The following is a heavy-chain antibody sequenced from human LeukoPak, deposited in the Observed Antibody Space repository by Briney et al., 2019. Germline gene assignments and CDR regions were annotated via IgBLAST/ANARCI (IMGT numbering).Heavy chain of an antibody. CDR2: IIPILGIA. CDR1: GGTFSSYA. Sequence: ASVKVSCKASGGTFSSYAISWVRQAPGQGLEWMGRIIPILGIANYAQKFQGRVTITADKSTSTAYMELSSLRSEDTAVYYCAVRSTVTQEMGTEYFQHWGQGTLVTVSS. V-gene: IGHV1-69*04. D-gene: IGHD4-17*01. J-gene: IGHJ1*01. CDR3: AVRSTVTQEMGTEYFQH.